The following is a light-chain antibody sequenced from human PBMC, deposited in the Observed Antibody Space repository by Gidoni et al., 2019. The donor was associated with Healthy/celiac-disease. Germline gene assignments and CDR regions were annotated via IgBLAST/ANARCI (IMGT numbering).Light chain of an antibody. CDR3: SSYTSSSTLG. CDR2: EVS. V-gene: IGLV2-14*01. J-gene: IGLJ2*01. Sequence: QSALTQPASVSGSPGQSITISCTGTSSDVGGYNYVSWYQQHPGKPPKLMIYEVSNRPSGVSNRFSGSKSGNTASLTISGLQAEDEADYYCSSYTSSSTLGFGGGTKLTGL. CDR1: SSDVGGYNY.